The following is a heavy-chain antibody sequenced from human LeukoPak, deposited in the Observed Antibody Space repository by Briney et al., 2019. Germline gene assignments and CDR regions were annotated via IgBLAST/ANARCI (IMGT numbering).Heavy chain of an antibody. CDR3: ARNFYFDSSGYYHY. D-gene: IGHD3-22*01. CDR1: GYTFTGYY. V-gene: IGHV1-2*02. CDR2: INPNNGGT. J-gene: IGHJ4*02. Sequence: ASVKASCKASGYTFTGYYMHWVRQAPGQGLEWMGWINPNNGGTNYAQKFQGRVTMTRDTSISTAYMELSRLRSDDTAVYYCARNFYFDSSGYYHYWGQGTLVTVSS.